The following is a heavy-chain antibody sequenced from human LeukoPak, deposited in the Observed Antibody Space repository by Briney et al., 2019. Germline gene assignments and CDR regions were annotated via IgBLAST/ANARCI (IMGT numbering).Heavy chain of an antibody. D-gene: IGHD2-2*01. V-gene: IGHV4-59*01. CDR2: IYYTGST. CDR3: ARRVSSTRFDP. CDR1: GGSISSYY. J-gene: IGHJ5*02. Sequence: SETLSLTCTVSGGSISSYYWNWIRQPPGKGLEWIGYIYYTGSTNYNPPLKSRVTMSVDTSKNQFSLKLSSVTAADTAVYYCARRVSSTRFDPWGQGTLVTVSS.